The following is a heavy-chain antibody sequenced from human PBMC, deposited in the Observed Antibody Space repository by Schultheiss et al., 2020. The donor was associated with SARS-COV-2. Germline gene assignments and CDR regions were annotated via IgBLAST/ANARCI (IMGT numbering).Heavy chain of an antibody. CDR2: IYYSGST. V-gene: IGHV4-39*02. J-gene: IGHJ6*02. CDR1: GGSISSGGYY. CDR3: ARESRSPYYYYGMDV. Sequence: SETLSLTCTVSGGSISSGGYYWAWIRQSPGKRLEWIGYIYYSGSTNYNPSLKSRVTISVDTSKNQFSLKLSSVTAADTAVYYCARESRSPYYYYGMDVWGQGTTVTVSS.